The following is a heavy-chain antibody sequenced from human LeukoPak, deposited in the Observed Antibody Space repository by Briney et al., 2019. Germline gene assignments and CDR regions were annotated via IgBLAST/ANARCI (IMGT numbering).Heavy chain of an antibody. D-gene: IGHD3-22*01. CDR1: GGSFSGYY. CDR2: INHSGST. V-gene: IGHV4-34*01. CDR3: ASSLYYDSSLILKDAFDI. J-gene: IGHJ3*02. Sequence: SETLSLTCAVYGGSFSGYYWSWIRQPPGKGLEWIGEINHSGSTSYNPSLKSRVTISVDTSKNQFSLKLSSVTAADTAVYYCASSLYYDSSLILKDAFDIWGQGTMVTVSS.